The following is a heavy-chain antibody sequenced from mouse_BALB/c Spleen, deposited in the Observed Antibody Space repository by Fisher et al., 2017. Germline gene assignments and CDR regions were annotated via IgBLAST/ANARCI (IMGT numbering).Heavy chain of an antibody. Sequence: RFTISRDNARNILYLQMSSLRSEDTAMYYCARGGGGNYYFDYWGQGTTLTVS. CDR3: ARGGGGNYYFDY. D-gene: IGHD2-1*01. V-gene: IGHV5-6-5*01. J-gene: IGHJ2*01.